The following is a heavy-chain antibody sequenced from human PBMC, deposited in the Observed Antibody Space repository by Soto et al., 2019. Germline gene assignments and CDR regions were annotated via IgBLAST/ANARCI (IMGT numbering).Heavy chain of an antibody. CDR1: GGSFSGYY. V-gene: IGHV4-34*01. CDR3: ARGYGRNFDY. Sequence: QVQLQQWGAGLLKPSETLSLTCAVYGGSFSGYYWSWIRQPPGKGLEWIGEINHSGSTNYNPSNNQFSLKLSCVTAADTAVYYCARGYGRNFDYWGQGTLVTVSS. CDR2: INHSGST. D-gene: IGHD3-10*01. J-gene: IGHJ4*02.